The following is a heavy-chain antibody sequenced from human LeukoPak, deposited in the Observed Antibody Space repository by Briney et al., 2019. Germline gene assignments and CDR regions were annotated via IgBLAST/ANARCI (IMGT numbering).Heavy chain of an antibody. CDR2: ISGSGGST. V-gene: IGHV3-23*01. CDR3: AKRGVVSRVILVGFHKESNYFDS. J-gene: IGHJ4*02. Sequence: GGSLRLSCAVSGITLSNYGMSWVRQVPGKGLEWVAGISGSGGSTNYAASVKGRFTISRDNRKNTLFLQMNSLRAEDTAVYFCAKRGVVSRVILVGFHKESNYFDSWGQGVLVTVSS. CDR1: GITLSNYG. D-gene: IGHD3-10*01.